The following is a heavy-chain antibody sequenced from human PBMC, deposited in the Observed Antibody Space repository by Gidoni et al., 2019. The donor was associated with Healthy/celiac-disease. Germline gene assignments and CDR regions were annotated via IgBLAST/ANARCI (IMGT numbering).Heavy chain of an antibody. CDR2: IYWDDDK. Sequence: QITLKESGPTLVKPTQTLTLTCTFSGFPLSTSGVGVGWIRQPPGKALEWLALIYWDDDKRYSPSLKSRLTITKDTSKNQVALTMTNMDPVDTATYYCAHRRVNVLRYFGWSRPIDYWGQGTLVTVSS. CDR1: GFPLSTSGVG. D-gene: IGHD3-9*01. J-gene: IGHJ4*02. V-gene: IGHV2-5*02. CDR3: AHRRVNVLRYFGWSRPIDY.